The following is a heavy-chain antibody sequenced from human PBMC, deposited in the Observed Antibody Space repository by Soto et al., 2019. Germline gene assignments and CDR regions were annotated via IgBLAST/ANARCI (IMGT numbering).Heavy chain of an antibody. CDR2: ISFDGTKK. D-gene: IGHD4-17*01. CDR3: AREDDYGYRYINYGLDV. J-gene: IGHJ6*02. CDR1: GFTFDDYT. V-gene: IGHV3-30*03. Sequence: GGSLRLSCAASGFTFDDYTMHWVRQGPGKGLEWVAVISFDGTKKYYSDSVKGRFTISRDNLKNTLYLQMNNLRVEDAALYFCAREDDYGYRYINYGLDVWGQGTTVTVSS.